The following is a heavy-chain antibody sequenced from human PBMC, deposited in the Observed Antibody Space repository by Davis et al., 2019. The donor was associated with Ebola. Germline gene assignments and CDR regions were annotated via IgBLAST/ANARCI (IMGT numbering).Heavy chain of an antibody. J-gene: IGHJ4*02. D-gene: IGHD2-8*01. CDR3: AEGGTNNFLGAN. Sequence: PGGSLRLSCAASGFAVSTNHMSWVRQAPGEGLEWVPVLDSGATTNHADSVKGRFTISRDNSRNTVYLQMNSLRAEDTAVFYCAEGGTNNFLGANWGQGTLVTVSS. CDR1: GFAVSTNH. V-gene: IGHV3-53*01. CDR2: LDSGATT.